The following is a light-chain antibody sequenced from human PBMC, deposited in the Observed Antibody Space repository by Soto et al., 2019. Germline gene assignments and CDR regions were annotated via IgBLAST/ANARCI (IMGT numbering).Light chain of an antibody. J-gene: IGLJ3*02. V-gene: IGLV4-69*01. CDR2: LNSDGSH. CDR3: QTWGTGFRV. CDR1: SGHSSYT. Sequence: QCVLTQSPSGSASLGASVKLTCTLSSGHSSYTIAWHQQQPEKGPRYLMKLNSDGSHRKGDGIPDRFSGSSSGAERYLTISSLQSEDEADYYCQTWGTGFRVFGGGTKLTVL.